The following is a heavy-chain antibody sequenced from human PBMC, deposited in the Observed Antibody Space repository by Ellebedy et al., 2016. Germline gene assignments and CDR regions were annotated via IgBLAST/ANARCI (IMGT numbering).Heavy chain of an antibody. V-gene: IGHV1-18*01. Sequence: ASVKVSCXASGYSLTTYAFSWVRQAPGQGLEWMGWISAYNGNTNYAQKLQGRVTMTTDTSTSTAYMELRSLRSDDTAVYYCAKLLVGGAFDIWGQGTMVTVSS. CDR3: AKLLVGGAFDI. CDR1: GYSLTTYA. J-gene: IGHJ3*02. D-gene: IGHD2-8*02. CDR2: ISAYNGNT.